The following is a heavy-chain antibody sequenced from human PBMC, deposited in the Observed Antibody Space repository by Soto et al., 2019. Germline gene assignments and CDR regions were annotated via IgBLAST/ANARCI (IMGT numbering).Heavy chain of an antibody. D-gene: IGHD3-10*01. Sequence: ETLSLTCTVSGGSISSGGYYWSWVRQAPGKGLEWVSAISGSAGSTYYADSVKGRFTISRDNSKNTLYLQMNSLRAEDTAVYYCAKDKYASGSYYNSVTDYWGQGTLVTVSS. CDR1: GGSISSGGYY. V-gene: IGHV3-23*01. J-gene: IGHJ4*02. CDR3: AKDKYASGSYYNSVTDY. CDR2: ISGSAGST.